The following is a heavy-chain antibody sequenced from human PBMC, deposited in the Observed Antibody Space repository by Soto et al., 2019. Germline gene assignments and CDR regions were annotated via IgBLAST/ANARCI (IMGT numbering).Heavy chain of an antibody. V-gene: IGHV4-59*01. D-gene: IGHD3-9*01. CDR2: IYYSGST. Sequence: SESLSLACTVSCGSISSYYWIWIRQPPGKGLEWIGYIYYSGSTNYNPSLKSRVTISVDTSKNQFSLKLSSVTAADTAVYYCVRGGYDILTGYYDWFDPWGQGTLVTVS. CDR3: VRGGYDILTGYYDWFDP. J-gene: IGHJ5*02. CDR1: CGSISSYY.